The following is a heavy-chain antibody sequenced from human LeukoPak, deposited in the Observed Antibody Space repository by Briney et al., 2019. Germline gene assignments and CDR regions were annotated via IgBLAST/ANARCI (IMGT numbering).Heavy chain of an antibody. J-gene: IGHJ5*02. V-gene: IGHV4-38-2*02. Sequence: PSETLSLTCKVSGYSIGRDYYWAWLRQPPGKGLERIGSIFHTGRTVYNPSCESRLTISMDTSKNEFFLRLNSVTAADTAVYFCARDGGYPTTDEGFDPWGLGTLVTVSS. CDR3: ARDGGYPTTDEGFDP. CDR1: GYSIGRDYY. D-gene: IGHD5-12*01. CDR2: IFHTGRT.